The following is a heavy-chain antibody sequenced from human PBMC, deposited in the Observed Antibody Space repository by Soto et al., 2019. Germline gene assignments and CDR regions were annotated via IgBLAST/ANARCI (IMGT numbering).Heavy chain of an antibody. J-gene: IGHJ4*02. CDR1: GFSFSSFS. V-gene: IGHV3-48*04. D-gene: IGHD3-10*01. Sequence: EVHLVESGGDLVQPGGSLRLSCAASGFSFSSFSMNWVRQAPGKGLEWVSYISGSGTTTYYADSVKGRFTISRDNAKNSLYLQRNSLQAEDTAVYYCARLGDYGSGSDWGQGTLVTVSS. CDR3: ARLGDYGSGSD. CDR2: ISGSGTTT.